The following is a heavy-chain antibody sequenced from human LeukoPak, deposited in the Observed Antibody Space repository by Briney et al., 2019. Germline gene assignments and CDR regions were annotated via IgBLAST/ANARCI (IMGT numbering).Heavy chain of an antibody. Sequence: GGSLRLSCAASGFTFSSYNMNWVRQAPGKGLEWVSSISSSSSSIYYADSVKGRFTISRDNAKNTLFLQMNSLRGEDTAVYYCAREQWLVFDYWGQGSLVTVSS. CDR2: ISSSSSSI. D-gene: IGHD6-19*01. CDR1: GFTFSSYN. CDR3: AREQWLVFDY. V-gene: IGHV3-21*04. J-gene: IGHJ4*02.